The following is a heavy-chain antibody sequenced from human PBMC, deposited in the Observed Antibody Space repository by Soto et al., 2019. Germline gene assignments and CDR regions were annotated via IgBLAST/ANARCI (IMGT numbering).Heavy chain of an antibody. V-gene: IGHV4-34*01. D-gene: IGHD6-6*01. CDR1: GGSFSGYY. Sequence: SETLSLTCAVYGGSFSGYYWSWIRQPPGKGLEWIGEINHSGSTNYNPSLKSRVTISVDTSKNQFSLKLSSVTAADTAVYYCARGPLSSWGVAARTYNWFDPWGQGTLVTVSS. J-gene: IGHJ5*02. CDR2: INHSGST. CDR3: ARGPLSSWGVAARTYNWFDP.